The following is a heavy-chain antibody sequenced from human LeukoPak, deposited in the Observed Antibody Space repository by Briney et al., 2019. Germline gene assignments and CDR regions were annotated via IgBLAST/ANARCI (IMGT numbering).Heavy chain of an antibody. CDR1: GFTFSRYW. Sequence: GGSLRLSCAASGFTFSRYWMTWVRQAPGKGLEWVANINQDGGEKYYVDSVKGRFTISRDIAKNSLFLQVNSLRAEDTAVYYCAELDSSSPRNWGQGTLVTVSS. J-gene: IGHJ4*02. D-gene: IGHD6-13*01. CDR2: INQDGGEK. CDR3: AELDSSSPRN. V-gene: IGHV3-7*02.